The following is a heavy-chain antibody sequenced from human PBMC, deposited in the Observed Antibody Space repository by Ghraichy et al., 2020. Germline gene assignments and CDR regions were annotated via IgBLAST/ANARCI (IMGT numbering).Heavy chain of an antibody. CDR2: ISYDGSNK. D-gene: IGHD3-22*01. CDR1: GFTFSSYA. V-gene: IGHV3-30*04. CDR3: ARESKVVDSSGFSVDY. Sequence: GGSLRLSCAASGFTFSSYAMHWVRQAPGKGLEWVAVISYDGSNKYYADSVKGRFTISRDNSKNTLYLQMNSLRAEDTAVYYCARESKVVDSSGFSVDYWGQGTLVTVSS. J-gene: IGHJ4*02.